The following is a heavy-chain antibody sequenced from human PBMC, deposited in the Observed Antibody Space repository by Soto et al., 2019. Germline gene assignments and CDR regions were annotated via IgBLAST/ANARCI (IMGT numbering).Heavy chain of an antibody. CDR1: GGTFSSYA. CDR3: ARRIGAAIYHGGADYYYGMDV. V-gene: IGHV1-69*01. J-gene: IGHJ6*02. Sequence: QVQLVQSGAEVKKPGSSVKVSCKASGGTFSSYAISWVRQAPGQGLEWMGGIIPIFGTANYAQKFQGRVTITADESTSRAYMELSSLRSEDTAVYYCARRIGAAIYHGGADYYYGMDVWGQGTTVTVSS. D-gene: IGHD2-15*01. CDR2: IIPIFGTA.